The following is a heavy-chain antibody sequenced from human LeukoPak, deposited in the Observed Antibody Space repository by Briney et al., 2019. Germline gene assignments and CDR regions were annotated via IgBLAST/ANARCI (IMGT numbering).Heavy chain of an antibody. V-gene: IGHV3-23*01. CDR1: GFTFSSYA. D-gene: IGHD1-26*01. J-gene: IGHJ4*02. Sequence: GGSLRLSCAASGFTFSSYAMSWVRQAPGKGLEWVSTITGSGDNTYYTDSVKGRFTFYRDNSKSTLYLQMNSLRAEDTAVYYCAKDPTPYVGASADWGQGTLVTVSS. CDR3: AKDPTPYVGASAD. CDR2: ITGSGDNT.